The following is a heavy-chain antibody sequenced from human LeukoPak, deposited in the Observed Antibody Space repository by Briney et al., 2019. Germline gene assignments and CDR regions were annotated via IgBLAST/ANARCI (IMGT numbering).Heavy chain of an antibody. CDR2: IYYSGST. J-gene: IGHJ4*02. D-gene: IGHD3-22*01. CDR3: ARAGADYYDSSGYYLDY. Sequence: SETLSLTCTVSGGSISSGDYYWSWIRQPPGKGLEWIGYIYYSGSTYHNPSLKSRVTISVDTSKNQFSLKLSSVTAADTAVYYCARAGADYYDSSGYYLDYWGQGTLVTVSS. V-gene: IGHV4-30-4*08. CDR1: GGSISSGDYY.